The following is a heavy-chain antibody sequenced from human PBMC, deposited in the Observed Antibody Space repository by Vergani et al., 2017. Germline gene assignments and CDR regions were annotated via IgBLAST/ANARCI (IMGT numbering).Heavy chain of an antibody. D-gene: IGHD3-3*01. CDR1: GGSISSSSYY. V-gene: IGHV4-39*07. Sequence: QLQLQESGPGLVKPSETLSLTCTVSGGSISSSSYYWGWIRQPPGKGLEWIGSINYSGSTYYNPSLKSRVTISVDTSKNQFSLKLSSVTAADTAVYYCARDFYDFWSGYYTGYFDYWGQGTLVTVSS. CDR3: ARDFYDFWSGYYTGYFDY. J-gene: IGHJ4*02. CDR2: INYSGST.